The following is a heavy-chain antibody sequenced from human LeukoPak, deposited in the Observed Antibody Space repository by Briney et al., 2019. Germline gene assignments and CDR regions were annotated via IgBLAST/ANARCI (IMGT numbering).Heavy chain of an antibody. Sequence: QPGGSLRLSCAASGFTFSPLGMNWVRQAPGRGLEWVSYISSGSSTTYYADSVKGRFTISRDNAKNSLYLQVNSLRDEDTAVYYCARGRGLTLSYHYFDYWGQGTRVTVSS. J-gene: IGHJ4*02. CDR3: ARGRGLTLSYHYFDY. CDR2: ISSGSSTT. V-gene: IGHV3-48*02. D-gene: IGHD3-10*01. CDR1: GFTFSPLG.